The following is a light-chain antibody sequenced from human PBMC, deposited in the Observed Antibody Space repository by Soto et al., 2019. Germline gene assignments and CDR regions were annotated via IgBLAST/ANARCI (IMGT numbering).Light chain of an antibody. Sequence: DIVMTQSPDSLAVSLGERATINCKSSQSVLYSSNNKNYLAWYQQKPGQPPKLLIYWASTRESGVPDRFSGSGSCTDFTLTTSSLQAEDVAVYYCQQYYCTPNTCGQGPKLEIK. CDR3: QQYYCTPNT. CDR1: QSVLYSSNNKNY. V-gene: IGKV4-1*01. J-gene: IGKJ2*01. CDR2: WAS.